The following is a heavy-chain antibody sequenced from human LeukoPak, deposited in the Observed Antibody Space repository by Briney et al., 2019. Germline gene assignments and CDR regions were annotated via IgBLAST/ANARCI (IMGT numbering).Heavy chain of an antibody. Sequence: SVKVSCKASGGTFSRYAISWVRQAPGQGLEWMGGIIPMFGIANYAQKFQGRVTITADESTSTAYMELSSLRSEDTTVYYCARDRPYTGGWRGFDYWGQGTLVTVSS. CDR2: IIPMFGIA. CDR1: GGTFSRYA. J-gene: IGHJ4*02. CDR3: ARDRPYTGGWRGFDY. V-gene: IGHV1-69*01. D-gene: IGHD6-19*01.